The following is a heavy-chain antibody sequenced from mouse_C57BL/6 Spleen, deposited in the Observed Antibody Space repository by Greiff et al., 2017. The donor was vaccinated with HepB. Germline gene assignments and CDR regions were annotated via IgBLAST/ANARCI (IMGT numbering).Heavy chain of an antibody. Sequence: VQLQQSGAELVRPGASVTLSCKASGYTFTDYEMHWVKQTPVHGLEWIGAIDPETGGTAYNQKFKGKAILTADKSSSTSYMELRSLTSEDSAVYYCTRSCGYYGSKGYWGQGTTLTVSS. J-gene: IGHJ2*01. D-gene: IGHD1-1*01. V-gene: IGHV1-15*01. CDR1: GYTFTDYE. CDR3: TRSCGYYGSKGY. CDR2: IDPETGGT.